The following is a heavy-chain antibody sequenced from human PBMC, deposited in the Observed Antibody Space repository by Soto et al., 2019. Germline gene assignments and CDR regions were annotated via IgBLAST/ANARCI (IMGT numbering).Heavy chain of an antibody. V-gene: IGHV3-13*05. CDR1: GFTLSSYD. D-gene: IGHD6-13*01. Sequence: EVQLVESGGGLVQPGGSLGLSCAASGFTLSSYDMHWVRQAAGKTLEWVSAIGVPGDPFYPDSVKGRFTISRENARNSLYLQMNSLRAGDTAVYYCARGQRAEAGSWYFDSWGQGTLVTVSS. J-gene: IGHJ4*02. CDR2: IGVPGDP. CDR3: ARGQRAEAGSWYFDS.